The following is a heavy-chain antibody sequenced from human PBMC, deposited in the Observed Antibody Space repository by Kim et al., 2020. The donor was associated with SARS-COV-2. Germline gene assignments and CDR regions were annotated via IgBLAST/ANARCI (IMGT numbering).Heavy chain of an antibody. CDR1: GYTLTELS. V-gene: IGHV1-24*01. CDR2: FDPEDGET. J-gene: IGHJ5*02. Sequence: ASVKVSCKVSGYTLTELSMHWVRQAPGKGLEWMGGFDPEDGETIYAQKLQGRVTMTEETSTDTAYMELSSLRSEDTAVDYGARSYDILTPSSWEGRWFDPFVQGTLLTVSS. D-gene: IGHD3-9*01. CDR3: ARSYDILTPSSWEGRWFDP.